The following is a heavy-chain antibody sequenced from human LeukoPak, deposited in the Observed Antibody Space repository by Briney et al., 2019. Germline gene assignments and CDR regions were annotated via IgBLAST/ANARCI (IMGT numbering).Heavy chain of an antibody. CDR1: GYTFTSYA. Sequence: ASVKVSCKASGYTFTSYAMNWVRQAPGQGLEWTGWINTNTGNPTYAQGFTGRFVFSLDTSVSTAYLQISSLKAEDTAVYYCARDRDDYYGSGSHHLHDYWGQGTLVTVSS. V-gene: IGHV7-4-1*02. J-gene: IGHJ4*02. CDR2: INTNTGNP. CDR3: ARDRDDYYGSGSHHLHDY. D-gene: IGHD3-10*01.